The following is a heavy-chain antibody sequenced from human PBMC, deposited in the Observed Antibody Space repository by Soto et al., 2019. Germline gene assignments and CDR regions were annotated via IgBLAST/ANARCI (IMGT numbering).Heavy chain of an antibody. CDR3: ARVGSTSSGYYYHDMDV. CDR2: ISYDGSNK. Sequence: QVQLVESGGGVVQPGRSLRLSCAASGFTFSAYFMHWVRQAPGKGLEWVAVISYDGSNKHHADSVKGRFTISRDNSKNTLFLQMNSLRTDDTAVYFCARVGSTSSGYYYHDMDVWGQGTTVTVSS. J-gene: IGHJ6*02. V-gene: IGHV3-30-3*01. D-gene: IGHD1-26*01. CDR1: GFTFSAYF.